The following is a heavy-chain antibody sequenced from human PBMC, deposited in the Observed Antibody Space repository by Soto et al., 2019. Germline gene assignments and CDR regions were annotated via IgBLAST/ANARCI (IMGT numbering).Heavy chain of an antibody. CDR3: ARAYDFWSGAFDY. D-gene: IGHD3-3*01. J-gene: IGHJ4*02. CDR2: IYHSGST. CDR1: GGSISSGGYS. Sequence: TLSLPFAVSGGSISSGGYSWSFIRQPPGKGLEWIGYIYHSGSTYYNPSLKSRVTISVDRSKNQFSLKLSSVTAADTAVYYCARAYDFWSGAFDYWGQGTLVTVSS. V-gene: IGHV4-30-2*01.